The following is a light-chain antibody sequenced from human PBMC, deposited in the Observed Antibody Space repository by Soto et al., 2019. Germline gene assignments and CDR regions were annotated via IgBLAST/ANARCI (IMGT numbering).Light chain of an antibody. CDR1: ESVGSN. CDR3: QQYYKWPPET. J-gene: IGKJ2*01. Sequence: EIVMTQSPATLSVSPGERATLSCRASESVGSNLAWYQQKPGQAPRLLIHGASKRATGIPARFSGSGSGTEFTLTIRSLQSEDFAVYYCQQYYKWPPETVGQGNKVDIK. CDR2: GAS. V-gene: IGKV3-15*01.